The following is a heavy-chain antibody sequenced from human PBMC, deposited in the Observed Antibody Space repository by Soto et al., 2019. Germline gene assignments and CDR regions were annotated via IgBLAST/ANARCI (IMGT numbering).Heavy chain of an antibody. Sequence: SETLSLTCTVSGGSISSYYWSWIRQPPGKGLEWIGYIYYSGSINYNPSLKSRVIISDDTSKNQFFLRLSSVTAADTAVYYCARDNGYSYGYTLDHWGQGTLVTVSS. V-gene: IGHV4-59*01. J-gene: IGHJ4*02. D-gene: IGHD5-18*01. CDR2: IYYSGSI. CDR3: ARDNGYSYGYTLDH. CDR1: GGSISSYY.